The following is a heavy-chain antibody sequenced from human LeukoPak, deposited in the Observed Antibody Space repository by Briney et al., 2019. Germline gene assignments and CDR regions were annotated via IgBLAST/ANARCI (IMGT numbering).Heavy chain of an antibody. D-gene: IGHD6-19*01. Sequence: SETLSLTCTVSGGSISRTSYYWGWIRQPPGKGLEGIGSIYYSGTTYYNPSLRSRVTISVDTSKNQFSLKLSSVAAADTAVYYCARHGGQWLETQFDYWGQGILVTVSS. J-gene: IGHJ4*02. CDR2: IYYSGTT. CDR1: GGSISRTSYY. CDR3: ARHGGQWLETQFDY. V-gene: IGHV4-39*01.